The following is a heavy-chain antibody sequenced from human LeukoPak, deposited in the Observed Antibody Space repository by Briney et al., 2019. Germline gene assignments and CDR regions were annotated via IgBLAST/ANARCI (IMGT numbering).Heavy chain of an antibody. J-gene: IGHJ4*02. D-gene: IGHD2-15*01. CDR3: AWGYCSGGSCRPFDY. CDR1: GFTFSSNY. V-gene: IGHV3-66*01. Sequence: HPGGSLRLSCAASGFTFSSNYMSWVRQAPGKGLEWVSVIYSGGSTYYADSVKGRFTISRDNSKNTLYLQMNSLRAEDTAVYYCAWGYCSGGSCRPFDYWGQGTLVTVSS. CDR2: IYSGGST.